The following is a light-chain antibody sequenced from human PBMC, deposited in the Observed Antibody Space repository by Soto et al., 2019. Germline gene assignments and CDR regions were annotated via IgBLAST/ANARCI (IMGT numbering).Light chain of an antibody. Sequence: QSVLTQPPSASGTPGQRVTISCPGSSSNIGSNTVNWYHHLPGTAPKLLIYSNNQRPSGVPDRFSGSKSGTSASLAISGLQSEDEADYRCAAWDDSLNGVVFGGGTKLTVL. J-gene: IGLJ2*01. CDR2: SNN. CDR1: SSNIGSNT. V-gene: IGLV1-44*01. CDR3: AAWDDSLNGVV.